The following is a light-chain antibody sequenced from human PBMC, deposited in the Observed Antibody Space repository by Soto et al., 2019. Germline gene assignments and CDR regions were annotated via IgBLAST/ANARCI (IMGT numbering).Light chain of an antibody. Sequence: QSVLTQAPSVFGAPGQRVTISCTGSSSNIGATYDVQWYQQLPGTAPKLLIYGNSNRPSGVPDRFSGSKSGTSASLAITGLQADDEADYYCQSYDSSLSAHYVFGTGTKVTVL. J-gene: IGLJ1*01. CDR2: GNS. CDR1: SSNIGATYD. CDR3: QSYDSSLSAHYV. V-gene: IGLV1-40*01.